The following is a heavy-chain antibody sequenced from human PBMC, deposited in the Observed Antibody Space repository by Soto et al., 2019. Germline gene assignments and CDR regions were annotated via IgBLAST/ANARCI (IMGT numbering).Heavy chain of an antibody. D-gene: IGHD3-10*01. CDR3: ARARLSRSWWFDP. V-gene: IGHV4-59*01. CDR1: GGSISSYY. J-gene: IGHJ5*02. Sequence: QVQLQESGPGLVKPSETLSLTCTVSGGSISSYYWSWIRQPPGKGLEWIGYISYSGSTNYNPSLKSRVTISVDTSKNQFSLKLSSVTAADTAVYYCARARLSRSWWFDPWGQGTLVTVSS. CDR2: ISYSGST.